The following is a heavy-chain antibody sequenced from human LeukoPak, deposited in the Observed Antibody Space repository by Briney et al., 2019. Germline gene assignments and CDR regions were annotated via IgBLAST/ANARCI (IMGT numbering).Heavy chain of an antibody. Sequence: PSETLSLTCTVSGGSVSSGSYYWSWIRQPPGKGLEWIVYIYYTGSTNYNPSLKSRVTMSVDTSKNQFSLNLSSVTAADTAVYYCARDKTTTYYDYVWGSYRLPYYFDYWGQGTLVTVSS. V-gene: IGHV4-61*01. CDR3: ARDKTTTYYDYVWGSYRLPYYFDY. CDR1: GGSVSSGSYY. D-gene: IGHD3-16*02. CDR2: IYYTGST. J-gene: IGHJ4*02.